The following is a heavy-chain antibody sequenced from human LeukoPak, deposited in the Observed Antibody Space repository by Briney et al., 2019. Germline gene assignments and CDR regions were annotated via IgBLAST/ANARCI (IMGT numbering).Heavy chain of an antibody. CDR2: ISSSSSYI. CDR3: ARDKTSIAVAGIDY. Sequence: GGSLRLSCVASGFTFSSYSMNWVRQAPGKGLEWVSSISSSSSYIYYADSVKGRFTISRDNAKNSLYLQMNSLRAEDTAVYYCARDKTSIAVAGIDYWGQGTLVTVSS. J-gene: IGHJ4*02. CDR1: GFTFSSYS. D-gene: IGHD6-19*01. V-gene: IGHV3-21*01.